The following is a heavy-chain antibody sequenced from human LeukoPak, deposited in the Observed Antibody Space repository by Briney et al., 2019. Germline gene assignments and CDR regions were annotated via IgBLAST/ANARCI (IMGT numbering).Heavy chain of an antibody. CDR2: IYYSGST. CDR1: GGSISSGDYY. CDR3: ARDKQRDGIGY. J-gene: IGHJ4*02. Sequence: SETLSLTCTVSGGSISSGDYYWSWIRQPSGKGLEWIGYIYYSGSTYYNPSLKSRVTISVDTSKNQFSLKLSSVTAADTAVYYCARDKQRDGIGYWGQGTLVTVSS. V-gene: IGHV4-30-4*01. D-gene: IGHD6-25*01.